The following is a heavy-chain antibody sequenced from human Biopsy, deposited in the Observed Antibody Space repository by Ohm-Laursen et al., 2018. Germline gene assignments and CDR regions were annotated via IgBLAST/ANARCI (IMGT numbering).Heavy chain of an antibody. CDR2: TYYRSQWHS. CDR3: ARETPTGIPFNWFDP. Sequence: QTLSLTCAISGDSVSNKDVAWNWIRRSPSRGLEWLGRTYYRSQWHSDYAVFVRSRITIKSDTSRNQFSLQLNSVTPDDTAVYFCARETPTGIPFNWFDPWGQGTLVTVSS. J-gene: IGHJ5*02. V-gene: IGHV6-1*01. CDR1: GDSVSNKDVA. D-gene: IGHD1-1*01.